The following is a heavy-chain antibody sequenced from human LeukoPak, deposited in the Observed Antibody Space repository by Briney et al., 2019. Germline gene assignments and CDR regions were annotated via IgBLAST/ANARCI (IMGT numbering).Heavy chain of an antibody. Sequence: GRSLRLSCAASGFTFDDYAMHWVRQAPGKGLEWVSGISWNSGSIGYADSVKGRFTISRGNAKNSLYLQMNSLRAEDTALYYCAKASMYKAVAGHLNWGQGTLVTVSS. CDR3: AKASMYKAVAGHLN. CDR2: ISWNSGSI. J-gene: IGHJ4*02. V-gene: IGHV3-9*01. D-gene: IGHD6-19*01. CDR1: GFTFDDYA.